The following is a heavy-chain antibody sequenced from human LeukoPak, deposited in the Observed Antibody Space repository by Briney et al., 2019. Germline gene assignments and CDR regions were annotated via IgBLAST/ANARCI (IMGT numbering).Heavy chain of an antibody. CDR1: GGSISSGSYY. CDR2: IYTSGST. V-gene: IGHV4-61*02. CDR3: ARGTTTGENDY. J-gene: IGHJ4*02. Sequence: SETLSLTCTVSGGSISSGSYYWSWIRRPAGKGLEWIGRIYTSGSTNYNPSLKSRVTISVDTSKNQFSLKLSSVTAADTAVYYCARGTTTGENDYWGQGTLVTVSS. D-gene: IGHD7-27*01.